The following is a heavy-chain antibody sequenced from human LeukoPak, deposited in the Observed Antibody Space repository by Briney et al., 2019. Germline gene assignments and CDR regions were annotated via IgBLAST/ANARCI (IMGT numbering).Heavy chain of an antibody. CDR1: GFTFSTYA. V-gene: IGHV3-21*01. D-gene: IGHD3-10*01. CDR3: ARFGRRAYDY. CDR2: ISSSSSYI. J-gene: IGHJ4*02. Sequence: GGTLRLSCAASGFTFSTYAMSWVRQAPGKGLEWVSSISSSSSYIYYADSVKGRFTISRDNAKNSLYLQMNSLRAEDTAVYYCARFGRRAYDYWGQGALVTVSS.